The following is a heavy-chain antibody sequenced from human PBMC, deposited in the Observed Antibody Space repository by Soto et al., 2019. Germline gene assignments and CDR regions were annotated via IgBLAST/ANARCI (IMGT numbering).Heavy chain of an antibody. J-gene: IGHJ4*02. CDR2: IKQDGSEK. Sequence: GGSLRLSCAASGFTFSSYWMSWVRQAPGKGLEWVANIKQDGSEKYYVDSVKGRFTISRDNAKNSLYLQMNSLRAEDTAVYYCARDVGFVAVACTGHGFDYWGQGTLVTVSS. CDR1: GFTFSSYW. V-gene: IGHV3-7*03. CDR3: ARDVGFVAVACTGHGFDY. D-gene: IGHD6-19*01.